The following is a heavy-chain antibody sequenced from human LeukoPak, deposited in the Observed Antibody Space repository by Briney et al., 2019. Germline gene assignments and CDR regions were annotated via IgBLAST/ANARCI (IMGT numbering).Heavy chain of an antibody. J-gene: IGHJ6*02. D-gene: IGHD3-3*01. CDR3: AKGLSGYRYYYYGMDV. CDR2: ISYDGSNK. CDR1: GFTFSSYG. Sequence: GGSLRLSCAASGFTFSSYGMHWVRQAPGKGLERVAVISYDGSNKYYADSVKGRFTISRDNSKNTLYLQMNSLRAEDTAVYYCAKGLSGYRYYYYGMDVWGQGTTVTVSS. V-gene: IGHV3-30*18.